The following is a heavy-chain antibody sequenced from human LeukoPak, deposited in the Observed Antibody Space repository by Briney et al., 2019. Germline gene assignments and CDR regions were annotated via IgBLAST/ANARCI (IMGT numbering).Heavy chain of an antibody. Sequence: PGGSLRLSCAASGFTFSSYSMNWVRQAPGKGLEWVSSISSSSSYIYYADSVKGRFTSSRDNAKNSLYLQMNSLRAEDTAVYYCVRDPSGSGFAFDSWGQGALVTVSS. CDR3: VRDPSGSGFAFDS. J-gene: IGHJ4*02. CDR2: ISSSSSYI. CDR1: GFTFSSYS. D-gene: IGHD1-1*01. V-gene: IGHV3-21*01.